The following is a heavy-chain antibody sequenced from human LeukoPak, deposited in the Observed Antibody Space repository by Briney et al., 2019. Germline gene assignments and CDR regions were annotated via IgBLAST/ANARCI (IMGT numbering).Heavy chain of an antibody. V-gene: IGHV3-74*01. CDR1: GFTFSNYW. CDR3: TTDPPDDYYGSGSSRPVDP. J-gene: IGHJ5*02. Sequence: GGSLRLFCAASGFTFSNYWVHWVRHARGKGLVWVSCINGDGSSTTYADCVKGRFTMSKDNAKNALYLQMSSLRAEDTAVYYCTTDPPDDYYGSGSSRPVDPWGQGTLVTVSS. CDR2: INGDGSST. D-gene: IGHD3-10*01.